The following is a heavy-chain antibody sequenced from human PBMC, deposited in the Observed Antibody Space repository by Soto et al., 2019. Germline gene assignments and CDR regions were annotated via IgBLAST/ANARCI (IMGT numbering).Heavy chain of an antibody. CDR2: ITPMFGTP. V-gene: IGHV1-69*01. J-gene: IGHJ4*02. CDR1: GGTFSSCP. Sequence: QVQLVQSGAEVKKPGSSVKVSCKASGGTFSSCPITWVRQAPGQGLEWMGGITPMFGTPNYAQKFRGRVTITADESTSTAYMELSSLRSEDTAMYFCARDGTLYDSRAYYYLYWGQGTLVTVSS. CDR3: ARDGTLYDSRAYYYLY. D-gene: IGHD3-22*01.